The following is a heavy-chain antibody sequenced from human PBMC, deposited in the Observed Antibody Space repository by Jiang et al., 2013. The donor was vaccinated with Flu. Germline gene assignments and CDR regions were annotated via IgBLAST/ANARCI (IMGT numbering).Heavy chain of an antibody. J-gene: IGHJ4*02. CDR1: GFTFSSYW. CDR2: IKQDGSER. Sequence: VQLVESGGGLVQPGGSLRLSCAASGFTFSSYWMSWMRQAPGKGLEWVANIKQDGSERYYVDSVKGRFTISRDNAKNSLYLQMNSLGVEDTAVYFCARDSGNFYDDYWGQGTLVTVSS. D-gene: IGHD1-26*01. V-gene: IGHV3-7*03. CDR3: ARDSGNFYDDY.